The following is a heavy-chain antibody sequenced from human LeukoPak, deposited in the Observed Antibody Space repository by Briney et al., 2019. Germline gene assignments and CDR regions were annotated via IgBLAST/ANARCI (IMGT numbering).Heavy chain of an antibody. D-gene: IGHD3-10*01. CDR1: GFTVSNDY. CDR2: IYSGGST. Sequence: GGSLRLSCAASGFTVSNDYMSWVRQAPGKGLEWVSVIYSGGSTYYADSVKGRFTISRDNSKNTLYLQMNSLRLEDTAVYYCAVGLRGVMSEYWGQGSLVTVSS. J-gene: IGHJ4*02. CDR3: AVGLRGVMSEY. V-gene: IGHV3-53*01.